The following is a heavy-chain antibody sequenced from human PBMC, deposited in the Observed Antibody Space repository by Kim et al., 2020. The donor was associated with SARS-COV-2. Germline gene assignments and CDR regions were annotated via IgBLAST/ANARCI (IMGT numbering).Heavy chain of an antibody. CDR2: IYHSGST. CDR1: GGSISSSSYY. V-gene: IGHV4-39*07. J-gene: IGHJ4*02. CDR3: ARLNIAAAGN. Sequence: SETLSLTCTVSGGSISSSSYYWGWIRQPPGKGLEWIGSIYHSGSTYYNPSLKSRVTISVDTSKNQFSLKLSSVTAADTAVYYCARLNIAAAGNWGQGTLSPSPQ. D-gene: IGHD6-13*01.